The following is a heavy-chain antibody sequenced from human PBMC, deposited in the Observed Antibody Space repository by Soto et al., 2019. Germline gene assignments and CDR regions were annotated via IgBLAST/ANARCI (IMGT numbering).Heavy chain of an antibody. CDR1: GFTFSGHA. J-gene: IGHJ6*02. V-gene: IGHV3-33*01. D-gene: IGHD6-19*01. CDR2: IWYDGSNK. Sequence: QVQLVESGGGVAQPGRSLRLSCTVSGFTFSGHAMHWVRQAPGKGLEWVTQIWYDGSNKYYAEAVKGRFTISRDNYKNTLYLQMHSLRVEDTAVYYCARDGQGLAPYALDVCGQGTSVTVSS. CDR3: ARDGQGLAPYALDV.